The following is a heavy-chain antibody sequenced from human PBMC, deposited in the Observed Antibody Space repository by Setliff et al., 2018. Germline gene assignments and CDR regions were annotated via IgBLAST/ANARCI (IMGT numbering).Heavy chain of an antibody. D-gene: IGHD6-6*01. V-gene: IGHV4-39*07. CDR2: IYSSGNT. Sequence: PSETLSLTCTVSGDSIRSSRYYWGWIRQPPGKGLEWIGSIYSSGNTYYNPSLKRRVTISVDTTKNQFSLQLNSVTAADTAVYYCARDPSSVAARPGYWGQGTQVTVS. CDR3: ARDPSSVAARPGY. J-gene: IGHJ4*02. CDR1: GDSIRSSRYY.